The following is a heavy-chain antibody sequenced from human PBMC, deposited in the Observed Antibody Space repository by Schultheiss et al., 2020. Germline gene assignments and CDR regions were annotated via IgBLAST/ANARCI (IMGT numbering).Heavy chain of an antibody. CDR1: GFTVSSNY. D-gene: IGHD2-21*02. CDR2: IYSGGST. J-gene: IGHJ4*02. CDR3: AKGRGVVVTDMDSIDY. Sequence: GGSLRLSCAVSGFTVSSNYMSWVRQAPGKGLEWVSVIYSGGSTYYADSVKGRFTISRDNPKNTLYLQMNSLRAEDTAVYYCAKGRGVVVTDMDSIDYWGQGTLVNVSS. V-gene: IGHV3-66*02.